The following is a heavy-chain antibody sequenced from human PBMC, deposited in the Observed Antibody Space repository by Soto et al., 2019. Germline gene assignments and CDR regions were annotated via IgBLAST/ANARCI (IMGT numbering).Heavy chain of an antibody. CDR1: GYTFSSYA. CDR2: INAGYGNT. CDR3: ARGPDYSDVPLWDY. J-gene: IGHJ4*02. V-gene: IGHV1-3*01. Sequence: QVHLVQSGAEVRKPGASVKVSCKASGYTFSSYAMHWVRQAPGQRLEWMGWINAGYGNTKSSQKFQDRVTISRDTSASTAYMELTSLRSEDTAVYYCARGPDYSDVPLWDYWGQGTLVTVSS. D-gene: IGHD4-17*01.